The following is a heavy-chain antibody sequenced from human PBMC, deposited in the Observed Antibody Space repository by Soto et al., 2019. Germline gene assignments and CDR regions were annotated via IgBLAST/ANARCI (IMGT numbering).Heavy chain of an antibody. J-gene: IGHJ3*01. Sequence: VQLVESGGGLVQPGGSLRLSCAASGFTFSSYWMSWVRQAPGKGLEWVANIKQDGDEKYYVDSVKGRFTISRDNSKNTLEMQMNSLRAEDTAVYYGARVYCSDASCYSPDDAFDFWGQGTMFRVSS. V-gene: IGHV3-7*01. CDR2: IKQDGDEK. D-gene: IGHD2-15*01. CDR3: ARVYCSDASCYSPDDAFDF. CDR1: GFTFSSYW.